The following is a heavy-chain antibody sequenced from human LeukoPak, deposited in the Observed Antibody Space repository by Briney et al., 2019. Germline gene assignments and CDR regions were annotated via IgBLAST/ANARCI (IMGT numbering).Heavy chain of an antibody. V-gene: IGHV4-31*03. D-gene: IGHD6-13*01. CDR3: AGAAAGWFGGAEYFQH. CDR1: GGSISSGGYY. Sequence: SQTLSLTCTVSGGSISSGGYYWSWIRQHPGKGLEWTGYIYYSGSTYYNPSLKSRVTISVDTSKNQFSLKLSSVTAADTAVYYCAGAAAGWFGGAEYFQHWGQGTLVTVSS. CDR2: IYYSGST. J-gene: IGHJ1*01.